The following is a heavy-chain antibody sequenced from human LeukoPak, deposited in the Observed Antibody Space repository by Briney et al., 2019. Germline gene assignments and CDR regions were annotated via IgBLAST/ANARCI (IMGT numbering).Heavy chain of an antibody. D-gene: IGHD5-12*01. CDR1: GFTFSSYG. Sequence: PGGSLRLSCAASGFTFSSYGMHWVRQAPGKGLEWVAFVHYGGSNKYYADSVKGRFAISRDNSKNTLYLQMNSLRAEDTAVYYCVRDGSGYAMWDWGQRTLVTVSS. CDR3: VRDGSGYAMWD. J-gene: IGHJ4*02. V-gene: IGHV3-30*02. CDR2: VHYGGSNK.